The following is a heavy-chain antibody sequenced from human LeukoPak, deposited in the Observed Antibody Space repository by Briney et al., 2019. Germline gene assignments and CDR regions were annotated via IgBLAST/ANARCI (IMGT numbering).Heavy chain of an antibody. D-gene: IGHD3-10*01. CDR2: IYHSGST. V-gene: IGHV4-30-2*01. CDR3: ARGWGSGSSYSYYYYYMDV. Sequence: SQTLSLTCTVSGGSISSGGYYWSWIRQPPGKGLEWIGYIYHSGSTYYNPSLKSRVTISVDRSKNQFSLKLSSVTAADTAVYYCARGWGSGSSYSYYYYYMDVWGKGTTVTVSS. J-gene: IGHJ6*03. CDR1: GGSISSGGYY.